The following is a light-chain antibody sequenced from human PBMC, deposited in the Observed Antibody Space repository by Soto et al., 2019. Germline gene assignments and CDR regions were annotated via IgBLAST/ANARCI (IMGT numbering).Light chain of an antibody. CDR3: AAWDDSLNGYV. CDR1: SSNIGGNT. CDR2: SNN. V-gene: IGLV1-44*01. J-gene: IGLJ1*01. Sequence: QSVLTQSPSASGTPGQRVTISCSEGSSNIGGNTVNWYQQLPGTAPKLLIYSNNQRPSGAPDRFSGSKSGTSASLAISGLQSEDEADYYCAAWDDSLNGYVFGTGTKVTVL.